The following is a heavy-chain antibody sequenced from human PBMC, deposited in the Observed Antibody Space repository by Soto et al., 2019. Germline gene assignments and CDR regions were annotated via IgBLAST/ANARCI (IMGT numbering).Heavy chain of an antibody. CDR2: ISYDGSLQ. Sequence: QAQLVESGGGVVQPGRSLRLSCAASGFAFSSYGMHWVSQAPGTGLEWVAVISYDGSLQHYADSVKGRFTISRDNSKNMVLLQMSSLRAEDTAVYYCVSDRGYGHASVPHSWGQGTLVSVSS. CDR1: GFAFSSYG. V-gene: IGHV3-30*03. D-gene: IGHD5-18*01. CDR3: VSDRGYGHASVPHS. J-gene: IGHJ4*02.